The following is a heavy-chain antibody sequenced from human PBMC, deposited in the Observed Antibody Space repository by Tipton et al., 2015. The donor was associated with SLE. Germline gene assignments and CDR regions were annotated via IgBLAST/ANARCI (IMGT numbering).Heavy chain of an antibody. J-gene: IGHJ2*01. CDR2: IHNSGSYSGST. CDR1: GASIRGYY. V-gene: IGHV4-59*01. CDR3: ARLRRGYSSGWADWFLDL. Sequence: TLSLTCTVSGASIRGYYWTWIRQSPGKGLEWIGYIHNSGSYSGSTNYNPSLQSRVTISADTSMNQFSLKLTSVTAADTAVYYCARLRRGYSSGWADWFLDLWGRGTLVIVSS. D-gene: IGHD6-19*01.